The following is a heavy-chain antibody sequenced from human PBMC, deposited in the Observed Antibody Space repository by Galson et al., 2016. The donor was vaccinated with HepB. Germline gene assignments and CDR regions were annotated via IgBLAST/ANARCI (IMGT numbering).Heavy chain of an antibody. Sequence: SLRLSCAGSGFTFIDYWMSWVRQAPGKGLEWVANIKQDGSERYYVDSVRGRFTISRDNAKNSLYLEMTSLRPEDTALYFCARTQLAYYFDYWGQGALVSISS. V-gene: IGHV3-7*03. J-gene: IGHJ4*02. CDR3: ARTQLAYYFDY. CDR2: IKQDGSER. CDR1: GFTFIDYW.